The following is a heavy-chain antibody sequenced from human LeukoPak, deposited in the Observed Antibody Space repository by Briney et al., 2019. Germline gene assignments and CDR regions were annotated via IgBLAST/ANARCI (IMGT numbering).Heavy chain of an antibody. CDR2: ISYDGSNK. V-gene: IGHV3-30*18. CDR3: AKDVGSGWESYFDY. Sequence: GRSLRLSCAASGXTFSSYDMHWVRQAPGKGQEWVAVISYDGSNKYYADSVKGRFTISRDNSKNTLYLQMNSLRAEDTAVYYCAKDVGSGWESYFDYWGQGTLVTVSS. CDR1: GXTFSSYD. J-gene: IGHJ4*02. D-gene: IGHD6-19*01.